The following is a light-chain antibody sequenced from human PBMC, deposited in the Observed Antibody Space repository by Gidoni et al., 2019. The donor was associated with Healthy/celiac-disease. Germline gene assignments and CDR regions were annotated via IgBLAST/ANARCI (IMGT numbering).Light chain of an antibody. CDR1: QSVLYSSNNKNY. CDR3: QQYYITPWT. CDR2: WAS. V-gene: IGKV4-1*01. J-gene: IGKJ1*01. Sequence: DIVMTQSPASLAVSLGERATLNCKSSQSVLYSSNNKNYLAWYQQKPGQPPKLLIYWASTRESGVPDRFSGSGSGTDFTLTISSLQAEDVAVYYCQQYYITPWTFGQGTKVEIK.